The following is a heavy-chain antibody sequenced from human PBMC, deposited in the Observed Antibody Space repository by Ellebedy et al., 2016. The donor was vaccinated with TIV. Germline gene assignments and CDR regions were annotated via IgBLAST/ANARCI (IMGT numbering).Heavy chain of an antibody. D-gene: IGHD3-9*01. J-gene: IGHJ3*02. CDR3: AKGYDREDDAFDI. CDR1: GFTFDDYA. V-gene: IGHV3-9*01. CDR2: ISWNSGSI. Sequence: PGGSLRLSCAASGFTFDDYAMHWVRQAPGKGLEWVSGISWNSGSIGYADSVKGRFTISRDNAKNSLYLQMNSLRAEDTALYYCAKGYDREDDAFDIWGQGTMITVSS.